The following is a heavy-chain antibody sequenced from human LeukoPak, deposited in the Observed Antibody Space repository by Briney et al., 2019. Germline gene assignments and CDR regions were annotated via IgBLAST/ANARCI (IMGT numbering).Heavy chain of an antibody. J-gene: IGHJ2*01. CDR1: GDSISSYY. CDR2: IDKTGGRM. CDR3: ARDLGRYFDL. V-gene: IGHV3-11*04. Sequence: LSLTCTVSGDSISSYYFSWIRQAPGKGLEWLSYIDKTGGRMDYADSLRGRFTISRDNAKKSLYLQMNNLRVEDTALYYCARDLGRYFDLWGRGTLVTVSS.